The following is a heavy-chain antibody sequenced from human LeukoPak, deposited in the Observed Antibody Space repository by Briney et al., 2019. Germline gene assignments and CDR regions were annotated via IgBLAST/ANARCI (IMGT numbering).Heavy chain of an antibody. Sequence: GGSLRLSCAASGFTFSSYSMNWVRQAPGKGLEWVSSISSSSSYIYYADSVKGRFTISRDNAKNSLYLQMNSLRAEDTAVYYCARAPGVRPRTRFDPWGQGTLVTVSS. V-gene: IGHV3-21*01. J-gene: IGHJ5*02. CDR3: ARAPGVRPRTRFDP. CDR2: ISSSSSYI. D-gene: IGHD3-10*02. CDR1: GFTFSSYS.